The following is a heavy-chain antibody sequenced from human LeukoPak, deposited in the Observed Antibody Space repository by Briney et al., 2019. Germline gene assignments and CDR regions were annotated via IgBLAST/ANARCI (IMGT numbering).Heavy chain of an antibody. CDR2: IKQDGNEK. V-gene: IGHV3-7*01. J-gene: IGHJ4*02. CDR1: GFTFSSYW. Sequence: GGSLRLSCAASGFTFSSYWMSWVRQAPGKGLEWVANIKQDGNEKYYVDSVKGRFTISRDNAKNSLYLQMNSLRAEDTAVYYCVGYSSSWYVGDFDYWGQGTLVTVSS. CDR3: VGYSSSWYVGDFDY. D-gene: IGHD6-13*01.